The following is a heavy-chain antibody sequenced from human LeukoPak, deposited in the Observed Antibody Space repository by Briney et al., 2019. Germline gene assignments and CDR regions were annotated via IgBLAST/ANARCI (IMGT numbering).Heavy chain of an antibody. CDR3: ARDGSGRYYMDV. V-gene: IGHV3-11*01. D-gene: IGHD3-10*01. CDR1: GFTFSDYY. J-gene: IGHJ6*03. Sequence: GGPLRLSCAASGFTFSDYYVSWFRQAPGKGLEWISYISSNGGTKYYADSVKGRFTISRDNAKNSLYLQMNSLRAEDTAIYYCARDGSGRYYMDVWGKGTTVTVSS. CDR2: ISSNGGTK.